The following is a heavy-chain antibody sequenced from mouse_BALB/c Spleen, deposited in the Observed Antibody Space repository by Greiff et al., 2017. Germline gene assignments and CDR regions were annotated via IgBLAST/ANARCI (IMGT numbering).Heavy chain of an antibody. V-gene: IGHV1-15*01. CDR2: IDPETGGT. J-gene: IGHJ4*01. CDR3: TRKGYAMDY. Sequence: VQRVESGAELVRPGVSVKISCKGSGYTFTDYAMHWVKQTPVHGLEWIGAIDPETGGTAYNQKFKGKATLTADKSSSTAYMELRSLTSEDSAVYYCTRKGYAMDYWGQGTSVTVSS. CDR1: GYTFTDYA.